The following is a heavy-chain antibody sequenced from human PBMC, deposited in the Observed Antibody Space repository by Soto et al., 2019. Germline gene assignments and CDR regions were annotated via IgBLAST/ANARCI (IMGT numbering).Heavy chain of an antibody. V-gene: IGHV4-31*03. CDR1: GGSISSGGYY. CDR2: IYYSGST. D-gene: IGHD5-18*01. J-gene: IGHJ4*02. Sequence: SETLSLTCTVSGGSISSGGYYWSWIRQHPGKGLEWIGYIYYSGSTYYNPSLKSRVTISVDTSKNQFSLKLSSVTAADTAVYYCASGTKSGYSANDVGGWGQGTLVTVS. CDR3: ASGTKSGYSANDVGG.